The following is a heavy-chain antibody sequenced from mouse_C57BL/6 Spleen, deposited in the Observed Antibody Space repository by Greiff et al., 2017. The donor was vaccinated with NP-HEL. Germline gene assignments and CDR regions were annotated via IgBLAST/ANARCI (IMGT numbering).Heavy chain of an antibody. V-gene: IGHV3-6*01. CDR2: ISYDGSN. J-gene: IGHJ4*01. Sequence: EVKLQESGPGLVKPSQSLSLTCSVTGYSITSGYYWNWIRQFPGNKLEWMGYISYDGSNNYNPSLKNRISITRDTSKNQFFLKLNSVTTEDTATYYCARGDYYYGSSFYAMDYWGQGTSVTVSS. CDR3: ARGDYYYGSSFYAMDY. CDR1: GYSITSGYY. D-gene: IGHD1-1*01.